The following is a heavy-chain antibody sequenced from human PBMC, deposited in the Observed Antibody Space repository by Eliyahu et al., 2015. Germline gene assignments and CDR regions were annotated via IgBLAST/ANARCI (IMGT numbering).Heavy chain of an antibody. Sequence: QVQLQGSGPGLVRPSETLSLTCTISGGSISEYYWNWIRQPPGKGLEWIGYIQWHWETHFKPSFKSRVSISLDTSESQLSLRLTSVTAADTAIYYCATYSSGWSKWFDPWGQGTLVTVSS. V-gene: IGHV4-4*09. CDR3: ATYSSGWSKWFDP. D-gene: IGHD6-19*01. CDR2: IQWHWET. CDR1: GGSISEYY. J-gene: IGHJ5*02.